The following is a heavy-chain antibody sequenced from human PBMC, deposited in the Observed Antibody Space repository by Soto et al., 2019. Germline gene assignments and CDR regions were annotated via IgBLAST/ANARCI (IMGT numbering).Heavy chain of an antibody. CDR3: AKDHGSDAFQMLYYSYYGMDV. V-gene: IGHV3-30*18. Sequence: SLRLSCAASGFTFSDYGMHWVRQAPGKGLEWVAVISYDSTNKYYGDSVKGRFTISRDNSKNTLYLQMNSLRAEDRAVYYCAKDHGSDAFQMLYYSYYGMDVWGQGTTVTVSS. CDR2: ISYDSTNK. J-gene: IGHJ6*02. CDR1: GFTFSDYG. D-gene: IGHD2-2*02.